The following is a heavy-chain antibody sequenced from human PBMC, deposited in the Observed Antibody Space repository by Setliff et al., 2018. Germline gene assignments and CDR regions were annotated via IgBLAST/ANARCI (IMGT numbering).Heavy chain of an antibody. J-gene: IGHJ4*02. V-gene: IGHV3-74*01. D-gene: IGHD6-13*01. CDR3: ARDSYTSPDY. Sequence: GGSLRLSCAASGFTFSRAYMNWVRQAPGKGLEWVATIFGSGANTYYADSVEGRFTISRDNAKNTLYLQMNSLGAEDTAVYYCARDSYTSPDYWGQGTLVTVSS. CDR1: GFTFSRAY. CDR2: IFGSGANT.